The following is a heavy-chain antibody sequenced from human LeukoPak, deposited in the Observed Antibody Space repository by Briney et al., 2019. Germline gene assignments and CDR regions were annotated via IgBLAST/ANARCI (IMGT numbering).Heavy chain of an antibody. J-gene: IGHJ4*02. CDR2: IRYDGSSK. D-gene: IGHD6-6*01. CDR3: AKDREYSSSD. CDR1: GFTFSSYG. V-gene: IGHV3-30*02. Sequence: GGSLRLSCAASGFTFSSYGMNWVRQAPGKGLEWVAFIRYDGSSKYCADSVKGRFTISRDNSKNTLYLQMNSLRAEDTAGYYCAKDREYSSSDWGQGTLVTVSS.